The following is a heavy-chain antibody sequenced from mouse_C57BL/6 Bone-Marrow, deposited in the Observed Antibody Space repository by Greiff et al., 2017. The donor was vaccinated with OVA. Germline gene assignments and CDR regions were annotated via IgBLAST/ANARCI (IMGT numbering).Heavy chain of an antibody. J-gene: IGHJ2*01. CDR1: GYTFTSYW. Sequence: QVQLQQPGAELVKPGASVKLSCKASGYTFTSYWMHWVKQRPGRGLEWIGRIDPNSGGTKYNEKFKSKATLTVDKPSSTAYMQLSSLTSEVSAVYYCARAFITTVVATDYFDYWGQGTTLTVSS. D-gene: IGHD1-1*01. V-gene: IGHV1-72*01. CDR3: ARAFITTVVATDYFDY. CDR2: IDPNSGGT.